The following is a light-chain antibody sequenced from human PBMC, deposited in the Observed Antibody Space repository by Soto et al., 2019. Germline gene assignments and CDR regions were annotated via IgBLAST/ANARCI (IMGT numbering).Light chain of an antibody. V-gene: IGKV1-5*01. CDR1: QSMSRG. CDR3: HQYNSYSWT. CDR2: DAS. Sequence: DIQVTQSPSTLSASVGDRVTITCRASQSMSRGLPWYQQKPGKAPNPLIYDASSLQSGVPSRFSGSGSGADFTLTISSLQPDDFATYYCHQYNSYSWTLGQGTKVEIK. J-gene: IGKJ1*01.